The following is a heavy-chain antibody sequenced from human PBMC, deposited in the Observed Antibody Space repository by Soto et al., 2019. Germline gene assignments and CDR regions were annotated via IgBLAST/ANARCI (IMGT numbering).Heavy chain of an antibody. Sequence: GGSLRLSCAASGFTFSSYAMHWVRQAPGKGLEWVAVISYDGSNKYYADSVKGRFTISRDNSKNTLYLQMNSLRAEDTAVYYCAREGSAGYYYDSSGYYYVPYYFDYWGQGTLVTVSS. CDR1: GFTFSSYA. J-gene: IGHJ4*02. CDR2: ISYDGSNK. V-gene: IGHV3-30-3*01. CDR3: AREGSAGYYYDSSGYYYVPYYFDY. D-gene: IGHD3-22*01.